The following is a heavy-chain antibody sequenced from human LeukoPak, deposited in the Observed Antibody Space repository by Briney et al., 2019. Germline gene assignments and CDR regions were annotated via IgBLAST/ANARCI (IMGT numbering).Heavy chain of an antibody. CDR2: IIPIFGTA. V-gene: IGHV1-69*05. CDR3: ARGIVVVPAAIPSYYYYYMDV. CDR1: GYTFTSYG. D-gene: IGHD2-2*02. J-gene: IGHJ6*03. Sequence: GASVKVSCKASGYTFTSYGISWVRQAPGQGLEWMGGIIPIFGTANYAQKFQGRVTITTDESTSTAYMELSSLRSEDTAVYYCARGIVVVPAAIPSYYYYYMDVWGKGTTVTVSS.